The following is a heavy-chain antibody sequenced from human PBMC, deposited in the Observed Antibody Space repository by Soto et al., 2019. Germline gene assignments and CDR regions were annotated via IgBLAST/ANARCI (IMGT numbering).Heavy chain of an antibody. V-gene: IGHV4-39*01. CDR1: GGSISSSSYY. CDR3: ARRPQLLLGYFQH. D-gene: IGHD2-15*01. CDR2: IYYSGST. Sequence: PSDTLSLTCTVSGGSISSSSYYWGWIRQPPGKGLEWIGSIYYSGSTYYNPSLKSRVTISVDTSKNQFSLKLSSVTAADTAVYYCARRPQLLLGYFQHWGQGTLVTVSS. J-gene: IGHJ1*01.